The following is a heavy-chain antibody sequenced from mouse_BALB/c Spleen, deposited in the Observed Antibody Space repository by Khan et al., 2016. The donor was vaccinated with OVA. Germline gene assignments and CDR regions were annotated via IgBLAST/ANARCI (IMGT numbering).Heavy chain of an antibody. CDR3: ARRTTGYTMDY. D-gene: IGHD2-14*01. J-gene: IGHJ4*01. V-gene: IGHV1-4*01. Sequence: QVQLKQSGAELARPGASVRMSCKASGYTFTSNTMHWVKQRPGQGLEWIGYINPRSGYTNYNQNFKDKATLTADKSSSTAYMQLSSLTSEDSAVYYCARRTTGYTMDYWGQGTSFTVAS. CDR1: GYTFTSNT. CDR2: INPRSGYT.